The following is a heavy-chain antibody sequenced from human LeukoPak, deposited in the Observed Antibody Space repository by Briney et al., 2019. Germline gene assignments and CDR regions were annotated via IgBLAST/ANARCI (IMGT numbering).Heavy chain of an antibody. J-gene: IGHJ4*02. CDR3: AKPFTMIVVVTSAFDY. Sequence: QPGGSLRLSCAASGFTFSSYAMSWVRQAPGKGLEWVSAISGSGGSTYYADSVKGRFTISRDNSKNTLYLQMNSLRAEDTAVYYCAKPFTMIVVVTSAFDYWGQGTRVTVSS. V-gene: IGHV3-23*01. CDR2: ISGSGGST. CDR1: GFTFSSYA. D-gene: IGHD3-22*01.